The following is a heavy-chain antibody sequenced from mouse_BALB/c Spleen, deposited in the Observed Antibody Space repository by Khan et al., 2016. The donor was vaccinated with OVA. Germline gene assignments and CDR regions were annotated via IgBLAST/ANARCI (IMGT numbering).Heavy chain of an antibody. CDR3: ARGRGSYAMDY. V-gene: IGHV9-2-1*01. CDR2: INTETGEP. Sequence: QIQLVQSGPELKKPGETVKISCKASGYTFTDYSMHWVKQAPGKGLKWMGWINTETGEPTYADDFKGRFAFSLETSASTAYLQINNHKNEDTATYFCARGRGSYAMDYWGQGTSVTVSS. J-gene: IGHJ4*01. CDR1: GYTFTDYS.